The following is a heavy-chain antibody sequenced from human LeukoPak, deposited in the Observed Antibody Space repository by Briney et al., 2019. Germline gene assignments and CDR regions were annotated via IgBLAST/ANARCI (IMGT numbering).Heavy chain of an antibody. CDR1: GFTFSSYA. V-gene: IGHV3-23*01. Sequence: PGGSLRLSCAASGFTFSSYAMSWVRQAPGKGLEWVSTISGSGGGTHYADSVKGRFTISRDNSKNTLYLQMNSLRAEDTAIYYCAKGQGEISKFDYWGQGTLVTVSS. CDR2: ISGSGGGT. CDR3: AKGQGEISKFDY. J-gene: IGHJ4*02. D-gene: IGHD3-16*01.